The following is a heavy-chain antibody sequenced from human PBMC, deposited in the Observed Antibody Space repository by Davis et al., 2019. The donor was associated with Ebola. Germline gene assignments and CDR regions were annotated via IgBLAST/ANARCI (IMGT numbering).Heavy chain of an antibody. CDR2: INWNGGST. CDR1: GFTFSSYS. V-gene: IGHV3-20*04. Sequence: GESLKISCAASGFTFSSYSMNWVRQAPGKGLEWVSGINWNGGSTGYADSVKGRFTISRDNAKNSLYLQMNSLRAEDTAVYYCARGGTSCLDYWGQGTLVTVSS. D-gene: IGHD2-2*01. CDR3: ARGGTSCLDY. J-gene: IGHJ4*02.